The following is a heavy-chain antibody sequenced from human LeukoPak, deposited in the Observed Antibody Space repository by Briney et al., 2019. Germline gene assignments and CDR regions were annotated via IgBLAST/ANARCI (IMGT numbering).Heavy chain of an antibody. CDR3: AKDAYGDYGVYHYGMDV. CDR1: GFTFSSYA. Sequence: GGSLRLSCAASGFTFSSYAMSWVRQAPGKGLEWVSAISGSGGSTYYADSVKGRFTISRDNSKNTLYLQMNSLRAEDTAVYYCAKDAYGDYGVYHYGMDVWGKGTTVTVSS. J-gene: IGHJ6*04. CDR2: ISGSGGST. V-gene: IGHV3-23*01. D-gene: IGHD4-17*01.